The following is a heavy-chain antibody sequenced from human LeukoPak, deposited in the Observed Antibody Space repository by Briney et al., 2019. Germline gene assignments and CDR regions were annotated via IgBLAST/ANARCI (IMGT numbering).Heavy chain of an antibody. CDR3: ARDLSGRYEFDY. V-gene: IGHV1-2*02. J-gene: IGHJ4*02. Sequence: ASVKVSCKASGYTFTDYYTHWVRQAPGQGLEWMGWINPNSGGTNYAQKFQGRVTMTRDTSISTAYMELSRLRSDDTAVYYCARDLSGRYEFDYWGQGTLVTVPS. CDR1: GYTFTDYY. CDR2: INPNSGGT. D-gene: IGHD1-26*01.